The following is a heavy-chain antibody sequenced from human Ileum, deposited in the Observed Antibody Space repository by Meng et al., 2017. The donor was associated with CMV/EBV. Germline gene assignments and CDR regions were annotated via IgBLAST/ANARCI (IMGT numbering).Heavy chain of an antibody. V-gene: IGHV3-48*03. CDR2: ISSSGSTI. CDR3: ARVARRRITIFGVDVNWFDP. J-gene: IGHJ5*02. D-gene: IGHD3-3*01. CDR1: GFTFSSYE. Sequence: GESLKTSCAASGFTFSSYEMNWVRQAPGKGLEWVSYISSSGSTIYYADSVKGRFTISRDNAKNSLYLQMNSLRAEDTAVYYCARVARRRITIFGVDVNWFDPWGQGTLVTVSS.